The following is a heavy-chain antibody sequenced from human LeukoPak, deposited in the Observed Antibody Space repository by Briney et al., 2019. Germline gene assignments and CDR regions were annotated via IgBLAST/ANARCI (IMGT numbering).Heavy chain of an antibody. Sequence: SETLSLTRTVSGGSISSSSYYWGWIRQPPGKGLEWIGSIYYSGSTYYNPSLKSRVTISVDTSKNQFSLKLSSVTAADTAVYYCAGGYSSSWHGRGLFYWGQGTLVTVSS. V-gene: IGHV4-39*07. J-gene: IGHJ4*02. D-gene: IGHD6-13*01. CDR2: IYYSGST. CDR1: GGSISSSSYY. CDR3: AGGYSSSWHGRGLFY.